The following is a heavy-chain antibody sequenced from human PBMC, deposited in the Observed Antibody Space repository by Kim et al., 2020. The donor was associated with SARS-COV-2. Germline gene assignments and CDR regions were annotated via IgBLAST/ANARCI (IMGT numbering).Heavy chain of an antibody. CDR1: GFTFSTYA. CDR2: ISGNGRTT. CDR3: AKSLFGGCDY. Sequence: GGSLRLSCAASGFTFSTYAMSWVRQAPGKGLECVSAISGNGRTTSYADSVRGRFTISRDNSKNTLCLQMNSLRAEDTAIYYCAKSLFGGCDYWGQGTLVTVSS. J-gene: IGHJ4*02. D-gene: IGHD3-10*02. V-gene: IGHV3-23*01.